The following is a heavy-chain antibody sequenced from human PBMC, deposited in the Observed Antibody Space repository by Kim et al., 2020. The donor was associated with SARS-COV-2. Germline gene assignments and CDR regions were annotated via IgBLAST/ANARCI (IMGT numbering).Heavy chain of an antibody. J-gene: IGHJ5*02. Sequence: SETLSLTCTVSGGSISSYYWSWIRQPPGKGLEWIGYIYYSGSTNYNPSLKSRVTISVDTSKNQFSLKLSSVTAADTAVYYCARGALEIFGVVGWFDPWGQRTLVTVSS. CDR3: ARGALEIFGVVGWFDP. CDR2: IYYSGST. V-gene: IGHV4-59*13. CDR1: GGSISSYY. D-gene: IGHD3-3*01.